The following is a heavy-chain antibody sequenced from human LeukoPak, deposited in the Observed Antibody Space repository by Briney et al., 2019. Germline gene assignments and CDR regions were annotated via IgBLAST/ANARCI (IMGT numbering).Heavy chain of an antibody. D-gene: IGHD4-17*01. Sequence: GGSLRLSCAASGFTFSSYNMNWVRQAPGKGLEWVSSISSSSSYIYYADSVKGRFTISRDNAKNSLYLQMNSLRAEDTAVYYCARGLMTTVTTFYYYYYYMDVWGKGTTVTVSS. J-gene: IGHJ6*03. CDR2: ISSSSSYI. V-gene: IGHV3-21*01. CDR3: ARGLMTTVTTFYYYYYYMDV. CDR1: GFTFSSYN.